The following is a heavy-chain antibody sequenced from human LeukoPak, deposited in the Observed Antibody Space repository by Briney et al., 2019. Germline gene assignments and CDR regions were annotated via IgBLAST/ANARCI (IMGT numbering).Heavy chain of an antibody. CDR3: ARGSAVAGTGDY. Sequence: PGGSLRLSCAVSGFSFSSYAMSWVRQAPGKGLEWVSIIYSGGSTFYADSVKGRFTISRDNAKNTLYLQMNSLRAEDTAVYYCARGSAVAGTGDYWGQGTLVTVSS. CDR2: IYSGGST. V-gene: IGHV3-66*01. CDR1: GFSFSSYA. J-gene: IGHJ4*02. D-gene: IGHD6-19*01.